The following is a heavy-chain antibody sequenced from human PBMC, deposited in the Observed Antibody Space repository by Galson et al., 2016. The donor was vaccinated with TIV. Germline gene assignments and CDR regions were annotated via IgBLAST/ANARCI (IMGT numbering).Heavy chain of an antibody. CDR1: GYTFTSYD. J-gene: IGHJ6*03. CDR2: MNPNSGNT. V-gene: IGHV1-8*02. CDR3: ARGPHYYHDYVDV. Sequence: SVKVSCKASGYTFTSYDINWVRQATGQGLEWMGWMNPNSGNTGYAQKFRGRVTMTRNTSVRTAYMELSSLRSEDTAVYYCARGPHYYHDYVDVWGKGTTVTVSS.